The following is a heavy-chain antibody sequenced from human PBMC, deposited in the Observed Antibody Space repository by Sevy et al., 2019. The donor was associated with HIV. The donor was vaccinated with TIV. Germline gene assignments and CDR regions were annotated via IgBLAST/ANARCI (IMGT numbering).Heavy chain of an antibody. V-gene: IGHV4-59*01. J-gene: IGHJ5*02. CDR3: ATVGLRYLSGSSSYQGDWFDP. CDR1: GGFISSYY. Sequence: SETLSLTCTVSGGFISSYYWNWIRQPPGKGLEWIGYIYYSGNTNYNPSLKSRVTISLDTSKNQFSLKLSSVTAADTAVYYCATVGLRYLSGSSSYQGDWFDPWGQGTLVTVSS. D-gene: IGHD3-9*01. CDR2: IYYSGNT.